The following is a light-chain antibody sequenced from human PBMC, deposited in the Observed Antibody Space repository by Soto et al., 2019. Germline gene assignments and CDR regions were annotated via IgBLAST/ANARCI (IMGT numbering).Light chain of an antibody. CDR3: QHYNAYPWT. CDR1: QSISSW. Sequence: DLQMTKSPSSLSASVCDRVTITCRASQSISSWLAWYQQKPGKAPKLLIHTASHLESGVPSRFSGSGSGTEFTLTISSLQPGDFATYYCQHYNAYPWTFGQGTKVDIK. CDR2: TAS. J-gene: IGKJ1*01. V-gene: IGKV1-5*03.